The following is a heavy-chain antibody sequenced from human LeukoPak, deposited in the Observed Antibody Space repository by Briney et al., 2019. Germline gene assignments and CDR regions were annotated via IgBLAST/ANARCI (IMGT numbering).Heavy chain of an antibody. Sequence: SVKVSCKASGGTFSSYAITWVRQAPGHGLEWMGGIIPIFGTANYAQKFQGRVTITTDESTSTAYMELSSLRSDDTAVYYCARDGYNWGFDYWGQGTLVTVSS. V-gene: IGHV1-69*05. CDR1: GGTFSSYA. CDR3: ARDGYNWGFDY. J-gene: IGHJ4*02. CDR2: IIPIFGTA. D-gene: IGHD5-24*01.